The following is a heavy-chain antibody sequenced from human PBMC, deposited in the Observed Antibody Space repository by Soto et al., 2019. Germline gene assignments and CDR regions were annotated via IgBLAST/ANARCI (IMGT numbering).Heavy chain of an antibody. CDR2: ISHSGST. J-gene: IGHJ5*01. Sequence: EILYLTCAVSGGSISSNNWWSWVRQPPGKGLEWIVEISHSGSTNYNPFIKSRVNISVDKSKNQFSLTASSVTVADRVVYYCARATRPFFMADCWGHGTLVTVSS. CDR1: GGSISSNNW. D-gene: IGHD3-10*01. CDR3: ARATRPFFMADC. V-gene: IGHV4-4*02.